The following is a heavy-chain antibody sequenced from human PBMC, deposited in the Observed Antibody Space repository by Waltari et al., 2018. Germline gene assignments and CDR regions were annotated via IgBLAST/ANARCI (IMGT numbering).Heavy chain of an antibody. CDR1: GFPFDDYA. D-gene: IGHD6-13*01. CDR3: AKGPSIAAAEV. Sequence: EVQLVESGGGLVQPGRSLRLSCAASGFPFDDYAMHWVRQAPGKGLEWVSGISWNSGSIGYADSVKGRFTISRDNAKNSLYLQMNSLRAEDTALYYCAKGPSIAAAEVWGQGTLVTVSS. J-gene: IGHJ4*02. CDR2: ISWNSGSI. V-gene: IGHV3-9*01.